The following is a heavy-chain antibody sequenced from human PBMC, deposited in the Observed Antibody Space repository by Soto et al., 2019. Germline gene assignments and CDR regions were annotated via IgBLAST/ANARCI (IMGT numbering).Heavy chain of an antibody. V-gene: IGHV1-69*12. J-gene: IGHJ5*02. CDR3: AREGDSAMGENGFDP. D-gene: IGHD3-16*01. Sequence: QVQLVQSGAEVKKPGSSVMVSCRSSGGTFRTYGISWVRQAPGHGLEWMGGIIPIYGTANYAQKFQGRVTITAAESTSTVSMEMNSLRSEDTAVYYCAREGDSAMGENGFDPWGQGTLVTVSS. CDR2: IIPIYGTA. CDR1: GGTFRTYG.